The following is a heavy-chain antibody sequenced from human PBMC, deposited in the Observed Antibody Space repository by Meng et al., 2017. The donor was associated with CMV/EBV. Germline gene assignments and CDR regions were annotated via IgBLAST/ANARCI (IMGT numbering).Heavy chain of an antibody. CDR1: GFTFSSYS. J-gene: IGHJ4*02. Sequence: GESLKISCAASGFTFSSYSMNWVRQAPGKGLEWVSYISSSSSTIYYADSVKGRFTISRDNAKNSLYLQMNSLRAEDTAVYYCAKFDVVVPAAAYFDYWGQGTLVTVSS. D-gene: IGHD2-2*01. V-gene: IGHV3-48*04. CDR2: ISSSSSTI. CDR3: AKFDVVVPAAAYFDY.